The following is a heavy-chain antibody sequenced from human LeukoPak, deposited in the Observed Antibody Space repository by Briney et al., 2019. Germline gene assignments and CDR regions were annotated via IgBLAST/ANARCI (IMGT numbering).Heavy chain of an antibody. J-gene: IGHJ5*02. Sequence: ASVKVSCKASGYTFTDSYMHWVRQAPGQGLEWMGWINPDSGDTNYAQQFQDRVTMTRDTSISTAYMELSRLRSDDTATYYCARDEMYCSSTFCLNWFDPWGQGTLVTVSS. CDR2: INPDSGDT. V-gene: IGHV1-2*02. D-gene: IGHD2-2*01. CDR1: GYTFTDSY. CDR3: ARDEMYCSSTFCLNWFDP.